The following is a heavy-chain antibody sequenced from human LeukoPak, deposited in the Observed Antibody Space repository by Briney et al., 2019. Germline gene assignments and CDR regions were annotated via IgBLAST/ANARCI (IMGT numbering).Heavy chain of an antibody. CDR2: INSDGSST. CDR3: AKDRRYFDWGPNPTDY. J-gene: IGHJ4*02. D-gene: IGHD3-9*01. V-gene: IGHV3-74*01. CDR1: GFTFSSYW. Sequence: PGGSLRLSCAASGFTFSSYWMHWVRQAPGKGLVWVSRINSDGSSTSYADSVKGRFTISRDNAKNTLYLQMNSLRAEDAAVYYCAKDRRYFDWGPNPTDYWGQGTLVTVSS.